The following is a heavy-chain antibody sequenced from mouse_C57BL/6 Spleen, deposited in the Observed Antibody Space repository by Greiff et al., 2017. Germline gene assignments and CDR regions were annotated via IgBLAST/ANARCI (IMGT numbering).Heavy chain of an antibody. V-gene: IGHV1-18*01. CDR1: GYTFTDYN. Sequence: EVKLVESGPELVKPGASVKIPCKASGYTFTDYNMDWVKQSHGKSLEWIGDINPNNGGTIYNQKFKGKATLTVDKSSSTAYMELRSLTSEDTAVDDCARVTTVGHYFDYWGQGTTLTVSS. D-gene: IGHD1-1*01. CDR3: ARVTTVGHYFDY. CDR2: INPNNGGT. J-gene: IGHJ2*01.